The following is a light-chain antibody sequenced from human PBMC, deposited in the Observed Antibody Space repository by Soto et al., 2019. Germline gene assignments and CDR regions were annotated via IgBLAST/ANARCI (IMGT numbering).Light chain of an antibody. Sequence: DIQMTQSPSSLSASVGDRVTLTCRASQSISSYLNWYQQKPGEAPNVLISAASSLQSGVPSRFSGSGSGTDFTLTISSLQPEDFATYYCQQSYNRPFTFGQGTRVEIK. J-gene: IGKJ2*01. CDR2: AAS. CDR3: QQSYNRPFT. CDR1: QSISSY. V-gene: IGKV1-39*01.